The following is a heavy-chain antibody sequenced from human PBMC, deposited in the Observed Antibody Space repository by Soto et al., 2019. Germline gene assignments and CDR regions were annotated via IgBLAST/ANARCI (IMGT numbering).Heavy chain of an antibody. D-gene: IGHD6-19*01. CDR1: GFTFSSYW. V-gene: IGHV3-74*01. CDR2: INSDGSST. J-gene: IGHJ4*02. Sequence: EVQLVESGGGLVQPGGSLRLSCAASGFTFSSYWMHWVRQVPGKGLVWVSRINSDGSSTGYADSVMGRFTISRDNAKNTLYLQMNSLRAEDTAVYYCARALGAVAGLYYFDYWGQGTLVTVSS. CDR3: ARALGAVAGLYYFDY.